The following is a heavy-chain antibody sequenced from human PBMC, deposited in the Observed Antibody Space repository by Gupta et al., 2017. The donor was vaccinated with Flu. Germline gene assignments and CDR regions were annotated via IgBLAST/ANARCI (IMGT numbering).Heavy chain of an antibody. CDR1: GGSISSSSYS. CDR3: AIEGMWVGDYYYGMDV. J-gene: IGHJ6*02. V-gene: IGHV4-39*02. Sequence: QLQLQESGPGLVKPSETLSLTCTVSGGSISSSSYSWGWIRQPPGKGLEWIGSIYYSGSTYYNPSLKSRVTISVDTSKNQFSLKLSSVTAADTAVYYCAIEGMWVGDYYYGMDVWGQGTTVTVSS. D-gene: IGHD1-26*01. CDR2: IYYSGST.